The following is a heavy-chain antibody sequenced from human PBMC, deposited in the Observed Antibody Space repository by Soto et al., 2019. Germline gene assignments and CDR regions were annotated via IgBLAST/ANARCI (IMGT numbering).Heavy chain of an antibody. V-gene: IGHV3-23*01. Sequence: GGSLRISCSASGFSFSNHAMSWVRQAPGKGLEWVSAIIDDGGRAYYADSVKGRFTISRDNYRNTLSLQMNSLRAEDTAVYYCARDKEVHWLVGGDLDYWGQG. J-gene: IGHJ4*02. D-gene: IGHD6-19*01. CDR1: GFSFSNHA. CDR2: IIDDGGRA. CDR3: ARDKEVHWLVGGDLDY.